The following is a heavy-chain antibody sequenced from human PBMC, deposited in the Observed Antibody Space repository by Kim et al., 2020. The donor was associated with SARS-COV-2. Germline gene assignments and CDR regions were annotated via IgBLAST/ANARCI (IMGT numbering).Heavy chain of an antibody. D-gene: IGHD7-27*01. J-gene: IGHJ4*02. CDR2: ISYDGSNK. V-gene: IGHV3-30*18. CDR1: GFTFSSYG. CDR3: AKDRLGIEGYFDY. Sequence: GGSLRLSCAASGFTFSSYGMHWVRQAPGKGLEWVAVISYDGSNKYYADSVKGRFTISRDNSKNTLYLQMNSLRAEDTAVYYCAKDRLGIEGYFDYWGQGT.